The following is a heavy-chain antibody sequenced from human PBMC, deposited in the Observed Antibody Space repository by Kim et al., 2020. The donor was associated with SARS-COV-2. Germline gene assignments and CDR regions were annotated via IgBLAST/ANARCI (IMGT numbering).Heavy chain of an antibody. V-gene: IGHV3-23*01. Sequence: YADSVKGRFTISRDNSKNTLYLQMNSLRAEDTAVYYCAAIEQWLVLGVDYWGQGTLVTVSS. D-gene: IGHD6-19*01. J-gene: IGHJ4*02. CDR3: AAIEQWLVLGVDY.